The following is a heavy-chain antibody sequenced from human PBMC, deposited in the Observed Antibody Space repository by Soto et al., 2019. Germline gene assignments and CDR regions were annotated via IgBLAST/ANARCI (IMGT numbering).Heavy chain of an antibody. V-gene: IGHV3-23*01. J-gene: IGHJ4*02. CDR2: ISGSGGST. D-gene: IGHD3-22*01. CDR1: GFTFSSYA. CDR3: AKVKDYYDSSGYQYYFDY. Sequence: PGGSLRLSCAASGFTFSSYAMSWVRQAPGKGLEWVSAISGSGGSTYYADSVKGRFTISRDNSKNTLYLQMNSLRAEDTAVYYCAKVKDYYDSSGYQYYFDYWGQGTLVTVSS.